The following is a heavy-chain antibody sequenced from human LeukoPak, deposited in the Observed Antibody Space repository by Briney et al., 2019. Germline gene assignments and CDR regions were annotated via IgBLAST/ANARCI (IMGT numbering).Heavy chain of an antibody. CDR3: ARANEVAGRGVGWFDP. CDR1: GLTFSSYA. V-gene: IGHV3-30-3*01. CDR2: ISYDGSNK. D-gene: IGHD6-19*01. J-gene: IGHJ5*02. Sequence: GRSLRLSCAASGLTFSSYAMHWVRQAPGKGLEWVAVISYDGSNKYYADSVEGRFTISRDNSKNTLYLQMNSLRAEDTAVYYCARANEVAGRGVGWFDPWGQGTLVTVSS.